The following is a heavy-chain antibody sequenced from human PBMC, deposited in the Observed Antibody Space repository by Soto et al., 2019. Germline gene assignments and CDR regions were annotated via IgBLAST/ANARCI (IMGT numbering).Heavy chain of an antibody. CDR1: GGSINIGDYY. D-gene: IGHD5-12*01. Sequence: SETLSITCSFSGGSINIGDYYWSWIRQSPGKGLEWIGYIYYSGSTYYNPSLKSRSTISIDTSKNQFFLDVDSVTAADTAVYYCARLYTGYEAFDYWGQGTMVTVSS. CDR2: IYYSGST. CDR3: ARLYTGYEAFDY. J-gene: IGHJ4*02. V-gene: IGHV4-30-4*01.